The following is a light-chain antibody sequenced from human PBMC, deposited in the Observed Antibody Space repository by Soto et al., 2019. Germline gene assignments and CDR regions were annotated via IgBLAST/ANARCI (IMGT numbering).Light chain of an antibody. CDR3: QQYNNWPSIT. V-gene: IGKV3-15*01. J-gene: IGKJ5*01. Sequence: EIVMTQSPATLSLSPGERVTLSCRASQGVSSYLAWYQQKPGPAPRLLIYGASTRATGIPARFSGSGSGTEFTLTISSLQSEDFAVYYCQQYNNWPSITFGQGTRLEI. CDR2: GAS. CDR1: QGVSSY.